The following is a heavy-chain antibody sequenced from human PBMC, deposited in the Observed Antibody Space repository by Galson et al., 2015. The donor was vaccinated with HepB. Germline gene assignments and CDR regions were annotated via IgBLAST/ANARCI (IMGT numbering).Heavy chain of an antibody. V-gene: IGHV1-3*01. J-gene: IGHJ5*02. D-gene: IGHD3-10*01. CDR2: INAGNGNT. CDR1: GYTFTSYA. CDR3: ARSLQYYYGSGSRGNWFDP. Sequence: SVKVSCKASGYTFTSYAMHWVRQAPGQRLEWMGWINAGNGNTKYSQKFQGRVTITRDTSASTAYMELSSLRSEDTAVYYCARSLQYYYGSGSRGNWFDPWGQGTLVTVSS.